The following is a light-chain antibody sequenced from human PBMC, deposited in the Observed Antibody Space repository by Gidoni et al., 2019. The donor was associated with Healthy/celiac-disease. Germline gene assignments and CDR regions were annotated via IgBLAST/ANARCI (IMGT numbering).Light chain of an antibody. CDR2: DAS. Sequence: EIVLTQSPATLSLSPGEIATLSCRASQSVSSYLAWSQQKPGQAPRLLIYDASNRATGIPARCSGSGSGKDLNITISSLEHEDCAVYYCQQRSNWTSFGQGTRLEIK. V-gene: IGKV3-11*01. CDR1: QSVSSY. J-gene: IGKJ5*01. CDR3: QQRSNWTS.